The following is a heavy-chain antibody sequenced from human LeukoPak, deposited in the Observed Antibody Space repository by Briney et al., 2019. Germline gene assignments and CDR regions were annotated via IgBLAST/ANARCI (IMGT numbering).Heavy chain of an antibody. Sequence: SETLSLTCAVYGGSFSGYYWSWIRQPPGKGLEWIGEINHSGSTNYNPSLKSRVTISVDTSKNQFSLKLSSVTAADTAVYYCARGGDYWSYYFDYWGQGTLVTVFS. CDR3: ARGGDYWSYYFDY. CDR1: GGSFSGYY. J-gene: IGHJ4*02. D-gene: IGHD4-17*01. CDR2: INHSGST. V-gene: IGHV4-34*01.